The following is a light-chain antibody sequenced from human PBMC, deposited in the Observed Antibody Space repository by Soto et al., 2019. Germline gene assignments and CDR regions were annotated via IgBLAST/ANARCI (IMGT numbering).Light chain of an antibody. CDR2: LGS. CDR3: MQSLQTPDT. J-gene: IGKJ2*01. V-gene: IGKV2-28*01. CDR1: QSLLYSNGYNY. Sequence: DIVMTQSPLSLPVTPGEPASISCRSSQSLLYSNGYNYLDWYLQKPGQSPQLLIYLGSNRASGVHDRFSGSGSGTDFTLKISRVEAEDVGVYYCMQSLQTPDTFGQGTKLEIK.